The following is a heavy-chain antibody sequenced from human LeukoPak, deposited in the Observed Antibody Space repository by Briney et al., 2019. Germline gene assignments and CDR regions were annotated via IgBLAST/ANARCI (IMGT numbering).Heavy chain of an antibody. D-gene: IGHD6-6*01. V-gene: IGHV1-2*02. CDR1: GYTFTGYY. CDR2: INPNSGGT. J-gene: IGHJ6*03. Sequence: ASMKVSCKASGYTFTGYYMHWVRQAPGQGLEWMGWINPNSGGTNYAQKFQGRVTMTRDTSISTAYMELSRLRSDDTAVYYCARGTPSSPSDYYYYYMDVWGKGTTVTVSS. CDR3: ARGTPSSPSDYYYYYMDV.